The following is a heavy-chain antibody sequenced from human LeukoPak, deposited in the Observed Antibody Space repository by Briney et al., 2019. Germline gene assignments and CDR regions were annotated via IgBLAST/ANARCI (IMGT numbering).Heavy chain of an antibody. Sequence: GGSLRLSCAASGFTFSSHWMHWVRQAPGKGLVWVSRINTDGTITTYADSVKGRFTISRDNAKNTLYLQMNSLRAEDTALYYCARSPPPAIYYDSSGYYYFDYWGQGTLVTVSS. CDR1: GFTFSSHW. V-gene: IGHV3-74*01. CDR3: ARSPPPAIYYDSSGYYYFDY. D-gene: IGHD3-22*01. J-gene: IGHJ4*02. CDR2: INTDGTIT.